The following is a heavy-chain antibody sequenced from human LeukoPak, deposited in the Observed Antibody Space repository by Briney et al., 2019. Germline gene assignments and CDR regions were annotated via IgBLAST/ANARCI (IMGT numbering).Heavy chain of an antibody. CDR3: ARGGNWSPYGMDV. Sequence: GVSVKVSCKASGYTFTGYYMHWVRQAPGQGLEWMGWINPNSGGTNYAQKFQGRVTMTRDTSISTAYMDLSRLRSDDTAVYYCARGGNWSPYGMDVWGQGTTVTVSS. CDR2: INPNSGGT. D-gene: IGHD1-1*01. V-gene: IGHV1-2*02. J-gene: IGHJ6*02. CDR1: GYTFTGYY.